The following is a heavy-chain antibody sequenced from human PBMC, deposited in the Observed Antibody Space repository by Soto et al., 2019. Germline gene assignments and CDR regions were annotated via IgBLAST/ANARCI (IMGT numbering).Heavy chain of an antibody. Sequence: PGGSLRLSCAASGFTFSSYAMSWVRQAPGKGLEWVSAISGSGATTYYADSVKGRFTLSRDNSKNTLFLQMHSLGAEDTAVYYCAKERPRREDLYDSSGYYDYWGQGTLVTVSS. V-gene: IGHV3-23*01. CDR2: ISGSGATT. D-gene: IGHD3-22*01. CDR3: AKERPRREDLYDSSGYYDY. CDR1: GFTFSSYA. J-gene: IGHJ4*02.